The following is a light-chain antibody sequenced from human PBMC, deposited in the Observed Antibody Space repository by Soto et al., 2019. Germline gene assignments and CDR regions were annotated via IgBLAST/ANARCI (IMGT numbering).Light chain of an antibody. CDR3: QQYNDWPPWT. CDR1: QSVGSN. CDR2: GTY. V-gene: IGKV3-15*01. J-gene: IGKJ1*01. Sequence: TPSPGTLSSSPGETATLSCRASQSVGSNLAWYQRRPGQAPRRIFYGTYTRATGIPARFSGSGSGTEFTLTISSLQSEDFAVYYCQQYNDWPPWTLGQGTKVDIK.